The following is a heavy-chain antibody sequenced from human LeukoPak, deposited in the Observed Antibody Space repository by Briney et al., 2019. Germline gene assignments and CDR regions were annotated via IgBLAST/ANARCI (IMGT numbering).Heavy chain of an antibody. CDR1: GFTFGTYA. V-gene: IGHV3-23*01. D-gene: IGHD3-22*01. CDR2: ISSSGGRT. Sequence: GGSLRLSCAASGFTFGTYAMSWVRQAPGKGLEWVSAISSSGGRTYYADSVKGRFTISRDNSKNTLYLQMNSLRAEDTALYYCAKDRIPTSGWESDCWGQGTLVTVSS. J-gene: IGHJ4*02. CDR3: AKDRIPTSGWESDC.